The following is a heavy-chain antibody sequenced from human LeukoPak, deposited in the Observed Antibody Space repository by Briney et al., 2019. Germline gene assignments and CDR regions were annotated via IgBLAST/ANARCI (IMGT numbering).Heavy chain of an antibody. V-gene: IGHV3-15*01. J-gene: IGHJ4*02. CDR1: GFTFSNDW. D-gene: IGHD3-10*01. Sequence: GGSLRLSCAASGFTFSNDWMSWVRQAPGKGLEWVGRIKSKSSGETTDYAAPVKGRFTISRDDSRNTLYLQMNSLKTEDTAVYYCTVRQGGGSGSYYVDYWGQGTLVTVSS. CDR3: TVRQGGGSGSYYVDY. CDR2: IKSKSSGETT.